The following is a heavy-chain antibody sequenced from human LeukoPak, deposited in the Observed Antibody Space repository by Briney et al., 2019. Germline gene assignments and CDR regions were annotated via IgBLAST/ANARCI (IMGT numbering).Heavy chain of an antibody. CDR1: GGSISSYY. V-gene: IGHV4-59*08. D-gene: IGHD4-17*01. Sequence: PSETLSLTCTVSGGSISSYYWSWIRQPPGKGLEWIGYIYYSGSTNYNPSLKSRVTISVDTSKNQFSLKLSSVTAADTAVYYCARRTQTTVTTYYYYYMDVWGKGTTVTVSS. J-gene: IGHJ6*03. CDR3: ARRTQTTVTTYYYYYMDV. CDR2: IYYSGST.